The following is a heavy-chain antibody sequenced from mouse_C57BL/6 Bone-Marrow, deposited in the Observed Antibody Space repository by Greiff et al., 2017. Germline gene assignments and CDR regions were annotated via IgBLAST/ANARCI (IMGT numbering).Heavy chain of an antibody. CDR2: IYPGSGST. V-gene: IGHV1-55*01. D-gene: IGHD1-1*01. CDR1: GYTFTSYW. J-gene: IGHJ4*01. CDR3: ARWDYYGDAMDY. Sequence: VQLQQPGAELVKPGASVKMSCKASGYTFTSYWITWVKQRPGQGLEWIGDIYPGSGSTNYNEKFTSKATLTVDTSSSTAYMQLSSLTSEDSAVYYFARWDYYGDAMDYWGQGTSVTVSS.